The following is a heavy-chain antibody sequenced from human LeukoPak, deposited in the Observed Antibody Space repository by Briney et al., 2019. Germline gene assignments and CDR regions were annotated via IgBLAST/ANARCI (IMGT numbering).Heavy chain of an antibody. D-gene: IGHD2-15*01. V-gene: IGHV5-51*01. CDR2: IYPGDSDT. CDR3: ARQEYCSGGSCYTWFDP. CDR1: GYSFTSYW. Sequence: GESLKISCKGSGYSFTSYWIGWVRQMPGKGLEWMGIIYPGDSDTRYSPSFQGQVTISADKSISTAYLQWSSLKASDTAIYYCARQEYCSGGSCYTWFDPWGQGTLVIVSS. J-gene: IGHJ5*02.